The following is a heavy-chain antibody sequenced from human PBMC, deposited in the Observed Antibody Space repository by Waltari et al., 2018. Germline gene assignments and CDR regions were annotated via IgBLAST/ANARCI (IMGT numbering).Heavy chain of an antibody. CDR1: GFTFSSYA. V-gene: IGHV3-30-3*01. CDR3: ASLGIRYYYGMDV. D-gene: IGHD3-10*01. Sequence: QVQLVESGGGVVQPGRSLRLSCAASGFTFSSYAMHWVRQAPGKGLEWVAVISYDGSNKYYADSGKGRFTISRDNSKNTLYLQMNSLRAEDTAVYYCASLGIRYYYGMDVWGQGTTVTVSS. J-gene: IGHJ6*02. CDR2: ISYDGSNK.